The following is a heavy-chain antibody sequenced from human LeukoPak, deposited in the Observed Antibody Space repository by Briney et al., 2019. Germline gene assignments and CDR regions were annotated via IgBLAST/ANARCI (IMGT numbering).Heavy chain of an antibody. CDR2: IYHSGST. J-gene: IGHJ4*02. CDR3: ARSGEILEWLLSGYFDY. CDR1: GGSISSYY. V-gene: IGHV4-38-2*02. Sequence: SETLSLTCTVSGGSISSYYWGWIRQPPGKGLEWIGSIYHSGSTYYNPSLKSRVTISVDTSKNQFSLKLSSVTAADTAVYYCARSGEILEWLLSGYFDYWGQGTLVTVSS. D-gene: IGHD3-3*01.